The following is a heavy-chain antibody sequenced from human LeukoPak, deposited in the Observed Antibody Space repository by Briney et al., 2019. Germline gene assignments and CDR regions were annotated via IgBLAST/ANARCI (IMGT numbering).Heavy chain of an antibody. V-gene: IGHV4-34*01. CDR1: GGSFSGYY. J-gene: IGHJ4*02. CDR2: INHSGST. Sequence: PSETLSLTCAVYGGSFSGYYWSWIRQPPGKGLEWIGEINHSGSTNYNPSLKSRVTISVDTSENQFSLKLSSVTAADTAVYYCARRAPPYYDILTGYYNSSPFDYWGQGTLVTVSS. CDR3: ARRAPPYYDILTGYYNSSPFDY. D-gene: IGHD3-9*01.